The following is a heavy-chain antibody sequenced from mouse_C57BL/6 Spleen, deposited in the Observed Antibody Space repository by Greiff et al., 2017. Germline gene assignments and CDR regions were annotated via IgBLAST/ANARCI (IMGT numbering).Heavy chain of an antibody. V-gene: IGHV1-55*01. CDR3: AREDTTVGGYFDV. CDR2: IYPGSGST. D-gene: IGHD1-1*01. J-gene: IGHJ1*03. CDR1: GYTFTSYW. Sequence: VQLQQPGAELVKPGASVKMSCKASGYTFTSYWITWVKQRPGQGLEWIGDIYPGSGSTNYNEKFKSKATLTVDTSSSTAYMQLSSLTSEDSAVYYCAREDTTVGGYFDVWGTGTTVTVSS.